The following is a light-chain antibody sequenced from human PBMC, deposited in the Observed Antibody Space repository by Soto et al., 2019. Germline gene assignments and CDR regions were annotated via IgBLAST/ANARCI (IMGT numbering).Light chain of an antibody. CDR1: QNINAW. CDR3: HHSCLYSPWT. V-gene: IGKV1-5*01. Sequence: DIHMTQSPSSLSVSVGDRVTITCRTSQNINAWLAWYQQRPGQAPKLLIYDASTVQSGVPSRFSGSGSGTEFTLTISSLQPDDSATHYCHHSCLYSPWTFGQGTEVEIK. J-gene: IGKJ1*01. CDR2: DAS.